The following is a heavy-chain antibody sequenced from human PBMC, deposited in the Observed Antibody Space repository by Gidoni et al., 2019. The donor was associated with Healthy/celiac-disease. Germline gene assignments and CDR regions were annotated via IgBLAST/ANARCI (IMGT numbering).Heavy chain of an antibody. Sequence: QVQLVQSGAEVKTPVASVKVSCKASGNTFTGYYMHWVRQAPGPGLEWMGWINPNSGGTNYAQKCQGRVTMTRDTSISKAYMELSRLRSDDTAVYYCARDADYSAYYYGMDVWGQGTTVTVSS. CDR3: ARDADYSAYYYGMDV. D-gene: IGHD2-15*01. J-gene: IGHJ6*02. CDR1: GNTFTGYY. V-gene: IGHV1-2*02. CDR2: INPNSGGT.